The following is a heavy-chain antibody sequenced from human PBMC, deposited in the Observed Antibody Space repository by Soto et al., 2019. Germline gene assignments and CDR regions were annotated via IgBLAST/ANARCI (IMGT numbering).Heavy chain of an antibody. CDR2: TIPILAIT. CDR3: ARGGDGSGSESVFDV. D-gene: IGHD3-22*01. CDR1: GATFSTYP. Sequence: QVHLVQSGAVVKKPGSSMTVSCKTSGATFSTYPITWVRQAPGQGLEWMGRTIPILAITDYAQKFQGRVTITADRSTTTAYMELTSLKFEDTAVYYCARGGDGSGSESVFDVWGQGTMVTVSS. V-gene: IGHV1-69*02. J-gene: IGHJ3*01.